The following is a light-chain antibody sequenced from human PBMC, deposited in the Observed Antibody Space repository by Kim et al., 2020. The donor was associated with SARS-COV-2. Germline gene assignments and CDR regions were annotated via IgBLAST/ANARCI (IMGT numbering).Light chain of an antibody. V-gene: IGKV3-20*01. CDR1: QSVSSSY. CDR2: GAS. J-gene: IGKJ2*01. CDR3: QQYGSSPYT. Sequence: LSPVERATLSCRASQSVSSSYLAWYQQKPGQAPSLLLHGASSRATGIPDRFSGSWSGTDFTLTISRLEPEDCAVYYCQQYGSSPYTFGQGTKLEI.